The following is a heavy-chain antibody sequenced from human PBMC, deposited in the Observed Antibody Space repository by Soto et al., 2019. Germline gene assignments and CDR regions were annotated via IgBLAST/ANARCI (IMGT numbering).Heavy chain of an antibody. Sequence: QAHLEQSGAELKRPGASVKVSCKASGYTFSDFDINWLRQASGQGPGWMGGMNAKSGDTFFAQRFQGKFNMTWDTSLSTAYMEVGSLTSDDTAIYYCARGNPFNYAGFDVWGQGTTVAVSS. J-gene: IGHJ6*02. V-gene: IGHV1-8*01. CDR2: MNAKSGDT. D-gene: IGHD3-16*01. CDR1: GYTFSDFD. CDR3: ARGNPFNYAGFDV.